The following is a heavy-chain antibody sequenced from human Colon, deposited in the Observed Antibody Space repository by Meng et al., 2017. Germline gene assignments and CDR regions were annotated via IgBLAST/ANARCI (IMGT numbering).Heavy chain of an antibody. CDR3: ARDHGTGLDH. V-gene: IGHV3-11*01. J-gene: IGHJ4*02. D-gene: IGHD1-14*01. CDR2: ISSSGKII. CDR1: GFTFQGFY. Sequence: VEFGGGLGHPWRSPRLALSASGFTFQGFYMTLIRQDPGKGLEWVSHISSSGKIIDYADSVKGRFTISRDNANNSLYLQMDSLTADDTAVYYCARDHGTGLDHWGQGALVTVSS.